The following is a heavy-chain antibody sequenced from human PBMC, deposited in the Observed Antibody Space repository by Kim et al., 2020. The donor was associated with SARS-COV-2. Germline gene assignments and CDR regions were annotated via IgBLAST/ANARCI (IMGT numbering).Heavy chain of an antibody. J-gene: IGHJ3*02. CDR2: ISGSGGST. D-gene: IGHD3-9*01. Sequence: GGSLRLSCAASGFTFSSYAMSWVRQAPGKGLEWVSAISGSGGSTYYADSVKGRFTISRDNSKKTLYLQMNSLRAEDTAVYYCAKAQEELRYFDWLFRRVPDGPEYDAFDIWGQGTMVTVSS. CDR3: AKAQEELRYFDWLFRRVPDGPEYDAFDI. V-gene: IGHV3-23*01. CDR1: GFTFSSYA.